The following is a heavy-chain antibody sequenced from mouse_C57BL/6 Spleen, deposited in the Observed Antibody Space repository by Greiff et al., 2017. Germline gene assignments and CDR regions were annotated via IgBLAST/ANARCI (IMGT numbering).Heavy chain of an antibody. D-gene: IGHD1-1*01. CDR3: ARCRGSSPDYFDY. CDR2: IDPSDSYT. Sequence: QVQLQQSGAELVKPGASVKLSCKASGYTFTSYWMQWVKQRPGQGLEWIGEIDPSDSYTNYNQKFKGKATLTVDTSSSTAYMQLSSLTSEDSAVYYCARCRGSSPDYFDYWGQGTTLTVSS. CDR1: GYTFTSYW. J-gene: IGHJ2*01. V-gene: IGHV1-50*01.